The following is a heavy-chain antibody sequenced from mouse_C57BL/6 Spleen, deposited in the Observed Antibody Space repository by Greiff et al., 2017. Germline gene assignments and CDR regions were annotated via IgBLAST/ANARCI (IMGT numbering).Heavy chain of an antibody. CDR2: ISSGGDYI. Sequence: EVMLVESGAGLVKPGGSLTFSCAASGFTFSSYAMSWVRQPPEKRLEWVAYISSGGDYIYSADTVQGRFPISRYNARNSLYLQMSSLNSEDTAMYYGTREVAGTDAMDYWGQGTSATVSS. V-gene: IGHV5-9-1*02. CDR1: GFTFSSYA. CDR3: TREVAGTDAMDY. D-gene: IGHD4-1*01. J-gene: IGHJ4*01.